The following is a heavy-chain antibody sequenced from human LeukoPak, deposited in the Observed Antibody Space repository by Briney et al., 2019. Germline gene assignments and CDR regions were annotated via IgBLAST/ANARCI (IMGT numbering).Heavy chain of an antibody. D-gene: IGHD6-6*01. J-gene: IGHJ4*02. CDR2: ISSSSSTR. CDR3: ARGIYSSSSIGY. Sequence: GGSLRLSCEVSGFTFSSYSMNWVRQAPGKGLEWVSYISSSSSTRYYADSVKGRFTISRDNAKNSLSLQMSSLRAEDTAVYYCARGIYSSSSIGYWGQGTLVTVSS. CDR1: GFTFSSYS. V-gene: IGHV3-48*04.